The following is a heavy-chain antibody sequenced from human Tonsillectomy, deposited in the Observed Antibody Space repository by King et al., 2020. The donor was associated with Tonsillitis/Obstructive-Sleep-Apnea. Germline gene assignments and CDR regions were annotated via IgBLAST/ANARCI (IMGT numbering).Heavy chain of an antibody. CDR1: GYIFTNYT. CDR3: ARAPVDIAMAYYYYCYMDV. D-gene: IGHD5-18*01. CDR2: INAGNGDT. V-gene: IGHV1-3*01. J-gene: IGHJ6*03. Sequence: QLVQSGAEVKKPGASVKVSCKASGYIFTNYTIDWVRQAPGQRLEWMGWINAGNGDTKYSQKFQGRVTITSDTSASTAHMELSSLRSEDTAVYYCARAPVDIAMAYYYYCYMDVWGKGTTVTVSS.